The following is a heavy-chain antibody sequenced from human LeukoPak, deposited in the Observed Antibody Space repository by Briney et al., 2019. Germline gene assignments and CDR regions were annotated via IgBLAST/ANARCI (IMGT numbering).Heavy chain of an antibody. CDR3: ARGGSSSWSLNWFDP. J-gene: IGHJ5*02. CDR1: GGSTSSSSYY. CDR2: IYYSGST. Sequence: SETLSLTCTVSGGSTSSSSYYWGWIRQPPGKGLEWIGSIYYSGSTYYNPSLKSRVTISVDTSKNQFSLKLSSVTAADTAVYYCARGGSSSWSLNWFDPWGQGTLVTVSS. V-gene: IGHV4-39*01. D-gene: IGHD6-13*01.